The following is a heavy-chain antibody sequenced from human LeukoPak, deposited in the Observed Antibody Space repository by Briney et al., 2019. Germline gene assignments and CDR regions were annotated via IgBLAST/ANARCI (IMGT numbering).Heavy chain of an antibody. CDR2: ISSSGSTI. D-gene: IGHD3-10*01. V-gene: IGHV3-11*01. CDR1: GFTFSDYY. J-gene: IGHJ4*02. CDR3: ARPIMVRGVDYFDY. Sequence: GGSLRLSCAASGFTFSDYYRSWIRQAPGKGLEWVSYISSSGSTIYYADSVKGRFTTSRDNAKNSLYLQMNSLRAEDTAVYYCARPIMVRGVDYFDYWGQGTLVTVSS.